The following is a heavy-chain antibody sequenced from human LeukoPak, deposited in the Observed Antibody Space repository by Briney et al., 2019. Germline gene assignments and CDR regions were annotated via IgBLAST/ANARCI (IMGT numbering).Heavy chain of an antibody. V-gene: IGHV3-30*04. J-gene: IGHJ4*02. CDR2: ISYDGSNK. D-gene: IGHD2-15*01. Sequence: PGGSLRLSCAASGFTFSSYAMHWVRQAPGKGLEWVAVISYDGSNKYYADSVKGRFTISRDNSKNTLYLQMNSLRAEDTAVYYCARVTGAATVDYWGQGTLVTVSS. CDR1: GFTFSSYA. CDR3: ARVTGAATVDY.